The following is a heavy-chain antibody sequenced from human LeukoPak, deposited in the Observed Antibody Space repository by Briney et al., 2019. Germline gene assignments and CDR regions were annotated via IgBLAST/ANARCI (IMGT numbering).Heavy chain of an antibody. J-gene: IGHJ3*02. D-gene: IGHD3-3*01. CDR1: GFTFSSYT. CDR2: ISSSSSYI. Sequence: GGSLRLSCAASGFTFSSYTMNWVRQPPGKGLEWVSSISSSSSYIYYADSVKGRFTISRDNAKNSLYLQMNSLRAEDTAVYYCARDEGFEEKTFDIWGQGTMVTVSS. V-gene: IGHV3-21*01. CDR3: ARDEGFEEKTFDI.